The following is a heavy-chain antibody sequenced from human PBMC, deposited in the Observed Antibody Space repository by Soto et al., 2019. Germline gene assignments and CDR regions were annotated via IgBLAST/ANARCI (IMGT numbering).Heavy chain of an antibody. D-gene: IGHD6-19*01. CDR1: GFTFSSNW. Sequence: EVQLVESGGGLVQPGGSLRLSCAGSGFTFSSNWMHWVSQDPGKGLVWVSRLNSDGTSASYADSVKGRFTISRDNAKNTLFLQMNSLTAEDTALYYCARGPSGWFGFDYWGQGTLVTVSS. V-gene: IGHV3-74*01. CDR3: ARGPSGWFGFDY. J-gene: IGHJ4*02. CDR2: LNSDGTSA.